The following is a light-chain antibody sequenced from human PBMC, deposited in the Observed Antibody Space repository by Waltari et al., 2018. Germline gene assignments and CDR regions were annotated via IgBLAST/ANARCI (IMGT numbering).Light chain of an antibody. J-gene: IGLJ2*01. Sequence: QSALTQPPSASGSPGQSVTISCTGTSSDVGGYHYVSWYQQHPGKAPKLMIYEVSKRPSGVPERFSGAKSGNTASLTVSGLQAEDEADYYCSSYAGSNVVFGGGTKLTVL. CDR3: SSYAGSNVV. V-gene: IGLV2-8*01. CDR1: SSDVGGYHY. CDR2: EVS.